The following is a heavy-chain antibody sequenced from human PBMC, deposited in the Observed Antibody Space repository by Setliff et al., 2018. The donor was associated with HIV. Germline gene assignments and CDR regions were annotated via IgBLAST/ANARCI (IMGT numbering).Heavy chain of an antibody. CDR2: IYNTGDA. D-gene: IGHD6-25*01. Sequence: KPSETLSLTCTVSGGSINSGEYYWSWSRQRPGKGLEWIGYIYNTGDAYYNPPLKGRVTISIDTSKNQFSLRLTSVTAADTAVYYCARWYTTGRGWFDPWGQGTLVTVPQ. CDR1: GGSINSGEYY. V-gene: IGHV4-31*03. J-gene: IGHJ5*02. CDR3: ARWYTTGRGWFDP.